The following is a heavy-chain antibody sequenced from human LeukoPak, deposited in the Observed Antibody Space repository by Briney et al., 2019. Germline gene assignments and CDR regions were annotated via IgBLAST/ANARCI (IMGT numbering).Heavy chain of an antibody. J-gene: IGHJ4*02. Sequence: GGSLRLSCAASGFTFSNYAMHWVRQAPGKGLEYVSAISSNGGTTYYANSVKGRFTISRDNSKNTLYLQMNSLRAEDTAVYYCARDPYDILGYLDYWGLGRLVAVSS. D-gene: IGHD3-9*01. CDR2: ISSNGGTT. CDR3: ARDPYDILGYLDY. CDR1: GFTFSNYA. V-gene: IGHV3-64*01.